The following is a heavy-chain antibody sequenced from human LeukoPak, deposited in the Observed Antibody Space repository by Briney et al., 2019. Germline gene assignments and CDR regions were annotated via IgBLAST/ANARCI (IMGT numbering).Heavy chain of an antibody. Sequence: PGGSLRLSCAASGFTVSSNYMSWVRQAPGKGREWVSVIYSGGSTYYSDSVKGRFTISRDKSKNTLDLQMNSLRAEDTAVYYCARERGYSGYALDYYYYMDVWGKGTTVTVSS. D-gene: IGHD5-12*01. CDR2: IYSGGST. V-gene: IGHV3-66*02. CDR1: GFTVSSNY. CDR3: ARERGYSGYALDYYYYMDV. J-gene: IGHJ6*03.